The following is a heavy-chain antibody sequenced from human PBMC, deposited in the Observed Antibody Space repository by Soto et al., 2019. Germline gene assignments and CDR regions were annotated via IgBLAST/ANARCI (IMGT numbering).Heavy chain of an antibody. J-gene: IGHJ4*02. CDR1: GGSISGSY. Sequence: SETLSLTCSVSGGSISGSYWSWIRQSPGKGLEWLGYVYYTGSTNYSPSLRSRVSISVDTSKDEFSLRLSSVTAADTAVYFCARSVAVPGAHIDYWGQGTQVTVSS. CDR2: VYYTGST. V-gene: IGHV4-59*01. D-gene: IGHD6-19*01. CDR3: ARSVAVPGAHIDY.